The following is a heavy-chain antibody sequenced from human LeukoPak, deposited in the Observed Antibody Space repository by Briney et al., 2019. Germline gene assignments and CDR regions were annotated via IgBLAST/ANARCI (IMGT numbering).Heavy chain of an antibody. CDR3: ARVLYYDSSGLTSFDP. CDR1: GYTFTGYY. Sequence: ASVKVSCKASGYTFTGYYMHWVRQAPGQGLEWMGWINPNSGGTNYAQKFQGRVTMTRDKSISTAYMELSRLRSDDTAVYYCARVLYYDSSGLTSFDPWGQGTLVTVSS. D-gene: IGHD3-22*01. CDR2: INPNSGGT. V-gene: IGHV1-2*02. J-gene: IGHJ5*02.